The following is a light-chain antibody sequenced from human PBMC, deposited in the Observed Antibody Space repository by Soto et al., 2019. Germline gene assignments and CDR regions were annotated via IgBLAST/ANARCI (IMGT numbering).Light chain of an antibody. CDR1: HHISSY. V-gene: IGKV1-33*01. J-gene: IGKJ3*01. CDR3: QQYDNLLFT. Sequence: DIQMTQSPSSLSASVGDRVTITCQARHHISSYLHWYQQKPGEAPKLLIYDASNLEPGVPSRFSGSVSGTDFSFTISSLRPEDIATYYCQQYDNLLFTFGPGTKVDIK. CDR2: DAS.